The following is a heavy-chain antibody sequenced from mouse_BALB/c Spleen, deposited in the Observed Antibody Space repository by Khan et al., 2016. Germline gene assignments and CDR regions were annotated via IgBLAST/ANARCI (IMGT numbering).Heavy chain of an antibody. Sequence: QIPLVQSGPELKKPGETVKISCKASGYTFTNYGMNWVKQAPGKGLKWMGWMNTYTGEPTYADDFKGRFAFSLKTSARTAYLQINNLKNEDTATYFCARDYDYDGDWYFDVWGAGTTVTVSS. CDR2: MNTYTGEP. CDR3: ARDYDYDGDWYFDV. V-gene: IGHV9-3-1*01. J-gene: IGHJ1*01. D-gene: IGHD2-4*01. CDR1: GYTFTNYG.